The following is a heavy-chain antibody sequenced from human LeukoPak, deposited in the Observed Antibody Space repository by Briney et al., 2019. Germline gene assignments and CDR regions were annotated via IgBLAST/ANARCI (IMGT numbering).Heavy chain of an antibody. CDR3: ANRHVRVVITSNPYYYYGMDV. CDR1: GYTLTELS. D-gene: IGHD3-22*01. CDR2: FDPEDGET. J-gene: IGHJ6*02. Sequence: ASVKVSCKVSGYTLTELSMHWVRQAPGKGLEWMGGFDPEDGETIYAQKFQGRVTMTEDTSTDTAYMELSSLRSEDTAVYYCANRHVRVVITSNPYYYYGMDVWGQGTTVTVSS. V-gene: IGHV1-24*01.